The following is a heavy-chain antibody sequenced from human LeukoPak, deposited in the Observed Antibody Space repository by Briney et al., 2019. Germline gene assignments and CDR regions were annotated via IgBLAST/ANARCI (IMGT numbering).Heavy chain of an antibody. CDR1: GFTFDDYA. J-gene: IGHJ4*02. V-gene: IGHV3-9*01. CDR2: ISWNSGSI. D-gene: IGHD2-8*01. CDR3: AGYCTNGVCYAEY. Sequence: GRSLRLSCAASGFTFDDYAMHWVRQAPGKGLEWVSGISWNSGSIGYADSVKGRFTISRDNAKNSLYLQMNSLRAEDTAVYYCAGYCTNGVCYAEYWGQGTLVTVSS.